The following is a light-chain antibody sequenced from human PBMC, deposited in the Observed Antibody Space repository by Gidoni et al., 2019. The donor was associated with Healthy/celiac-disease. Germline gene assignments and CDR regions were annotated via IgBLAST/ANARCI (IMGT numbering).Light chain of an antibody. J-gene: IGLJ2*01. CDR2: GKN. CDR3: NSRDSSGNHVV. V-gene: IGLV3-19*01. Sequence: SSELTQDSAVSVALGQTVRITCQGDSLRSYYASWYQQKTGQAPVLVIYGKNNRPSGIPHRFSGSSSGNTASLTITGAQAEDEADYYCNSRDSSGNHVVFGGGTKLTVL. CDR1: SLRSYY.